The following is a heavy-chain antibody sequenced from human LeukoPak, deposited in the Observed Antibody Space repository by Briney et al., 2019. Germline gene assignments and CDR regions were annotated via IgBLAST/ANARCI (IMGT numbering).Heavy chain of an antibody. J-gene: IGHJ5*02. D-gene: IGHD3-10*01. CDR3: AREGYGSGSYGWFDP. V-gene: IGHV3-48*01. CDR2: ISSSSSTI. CDR1: GFTFSSYS. Sequence: PGGSLRLSCAASGFTFSSYSMNWVRQAPGKGLEWVSYISSSSSTIYYADSVKGRFTISRDNAKNSLYLQTNSLRAEDTAVYYCAREGYGSGSYGWFDPWGQGTLVTVSS.